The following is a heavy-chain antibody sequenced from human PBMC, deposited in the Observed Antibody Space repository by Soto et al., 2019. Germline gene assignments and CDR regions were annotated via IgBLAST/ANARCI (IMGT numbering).Heavy chain of an antibody. D-gene: IGHD4-17*01. CDR2: IYYSGTT. V-gene: IGHV4-39*01. J-gene: IGHJ2*01. CDR3: ARRDFYGGNFDL. Sequence: QLQLQESGPGLVKPSETLSLTCTVSGGSISSSNHYWGWIRQPPGKGLEWIGSIYYSGTTYYKPSLKSRLTISVDTSKKQFSLRLSSVIAADTAVYYCARRDFYGGNFDLWGRGTLVTVSS. CDR1: GGSISSSNHY.